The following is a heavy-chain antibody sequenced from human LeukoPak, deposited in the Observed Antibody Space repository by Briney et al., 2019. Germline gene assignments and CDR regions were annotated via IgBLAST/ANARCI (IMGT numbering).Heavy chain of an antibody. CDR2: IYTSGST. CDR1: GGSISSYY. D-gene: IGHD2-2*01. V-gene: IGHV4-4*07. J-gene: IGHJ4*02. Sequence: NPSETLSLTCTVSGGSISSYYWSWIRQLAGKGLEWIGRIYTSGSTNYSPSLKSRVTMSVDTSKNQFSLKLSSVTAADTAVYYCARDVVAAVGSFDYWGQGTQVTVSS. CDR3: ARDVVAAVGSFDY.